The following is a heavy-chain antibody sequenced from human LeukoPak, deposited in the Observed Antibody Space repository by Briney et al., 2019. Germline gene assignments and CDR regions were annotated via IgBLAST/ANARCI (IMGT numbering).Heavy chain of an antibody. D-gene: IGHD6-6*01. V-gene: IGHV1-69*13. CDR2: IIPIFGTA. Sequence: GASVKVSCKASGYSFTSYGITWVRQAPGQGLEWMGGIIPIFGTANYAQKFQGRVTITADESTSTAYMELSSLRSEDTAVYYCARDLVGSSSGWGQGTLVTVSS. CDR3: ARDLVGSSSG. CDR1: GYSFTSYG. J-gene: IGHJ4*02.